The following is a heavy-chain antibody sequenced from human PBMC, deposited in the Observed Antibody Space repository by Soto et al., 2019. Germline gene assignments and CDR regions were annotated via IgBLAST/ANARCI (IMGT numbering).Heavy chain of an antibody. V-gene: IGHV3-33*01. CDR3: ARDRTTTPPYSSSWYV. CDR2: IWYDGSNK. CDR1: GFTFSSYG. J-gene: IGHJ4*02. D-gene: IGHD6-13*01. Sequence: LRLSCAASGFTFSSYGMHWVRQAPGKGLEWVAVIWYDGSNKYYADSVKGRFTISRDNSKNTLYLQMNSLRAEDTAVYYCARDRTTTPPYSSSWYVWGQGTLVTVSS.